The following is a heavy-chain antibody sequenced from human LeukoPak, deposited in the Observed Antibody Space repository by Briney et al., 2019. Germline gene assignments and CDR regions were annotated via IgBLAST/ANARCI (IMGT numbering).Heavy chain of an antibody. J-gene: IGHJ4*02. Sequence: SSETLSLTCTVSGYFISSGYYWGWIRQPPGKGLQWIGSIHHSGSTYYNPSLKSRVTISVDTSKNQFSLKLSSVTAADTAVYYCARTSSSGLVGGYYFDYWGQGTLVTVSS. CDR2: IHHSGST. V-gene: IGHV4-38-2*02. CDR3: ARTSSSGLVGGYYFDY. CDR1: GYFISSGYY. D-gene: IGHD6-19*01.